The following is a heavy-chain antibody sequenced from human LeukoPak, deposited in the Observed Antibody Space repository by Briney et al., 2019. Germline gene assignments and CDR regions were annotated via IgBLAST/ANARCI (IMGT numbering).Heavy chain of an antibody. Sequence: PGGSLRLSCAASGFTFSGSTMHWVRQASGEGREWLGRIRSKGNSYATAYAASVKGRFTISRDDSKNTAYLQMNSLKTEDTAVYYCTRQGGEDYWGQGTLVTVS. D-gene: IGHD3-16*01. J-gene: IGHJ4*02. CDR2: IRSKGNSYAT. CDR1: GFTFSGST. V-gene: IGHV3-73*01. CDR3: TRQGGEDY.